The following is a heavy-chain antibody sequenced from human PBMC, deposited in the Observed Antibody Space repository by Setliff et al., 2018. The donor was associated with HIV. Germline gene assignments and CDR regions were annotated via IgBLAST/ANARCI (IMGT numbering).Heavy chain of an antibody. J-gene: IGHJ4*02. D-gene: IGHD3-22*01. CDR3: ATDSSGYYLGGFDY. CDR1: GFTFSSYA. V-gene: IGHV3-23*01. CDR2: ISSSGGST. Sequence: PGGSLRLSCAASGFTFSSYAMSWVRQAPGKGLDWVSAISSSGGSTYYADSVKGRFTISRDNAKNTLYLQMNSLRAEDTAVYYCATDSSGYYLGGFDYWGQGTLVTVSS.